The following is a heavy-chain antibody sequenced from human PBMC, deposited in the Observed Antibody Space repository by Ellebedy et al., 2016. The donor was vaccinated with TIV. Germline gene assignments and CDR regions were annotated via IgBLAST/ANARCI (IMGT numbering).Heavy chain of an antibody. Sequence: GESLKISXAASGFTFSSYSMNWVRQAPGKGLEWVSSISSSSSYIYYADSVKGRFTISRDNAKNSLYLQMNSLRAEDTAVYYCARDPFYTDGSGSYHPPPDYWGQGTLVTVSS. V-gene: IGHV3-21*01. CDR3: ARDPFYTDGSGSYHPPPDY. D-gene: IGHD3-10*01. J-gene: IGHJ4*02. CDR1: GFTFSSYS. CDR2: ISSSSSYI.